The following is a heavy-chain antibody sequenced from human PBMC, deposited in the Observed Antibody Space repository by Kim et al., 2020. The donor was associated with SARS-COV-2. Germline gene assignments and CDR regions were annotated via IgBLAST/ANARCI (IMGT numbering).Heavy chain of an antibody. CDR2: IKEDGSEK. J-gene: IGHJ4*02. CDR1: GVSFNNYW. Sequence: GGSLRLSCAASGVSFNNYWMGWVRQAPGKGLEWEAHIKEDGSEKYHVDSVEGRFTISRDNAKNSLYLQMNSLRGKDTAMYYCARDRGYCSGGSCYSIFDYWGQGTQVTVSS. CDR3: ARDRGYCSGGSCYSIFDY. V-gene: IGHV3-7*03. D-gene: IGHD2-15*01.